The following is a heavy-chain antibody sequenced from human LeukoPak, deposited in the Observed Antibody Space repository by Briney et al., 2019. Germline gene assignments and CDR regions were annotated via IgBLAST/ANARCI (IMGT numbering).Heavy chain of an antibody. CDR1: GYTFTNYY. CDR2: LNPGGGSR. J-gene: IGHJ4*02. V-gene: IGHV1-46*01. Sequence: ASVKVSCKASGYTFTNYYLHWVRQAPGQGLEWMGILNPGGGSRNYAQKFQGRVTMTRDTSTSTVYMELSSLRSEDTAVYYCARDSGTGDFDYWGQGTLVTVSS. CDR3: ARDSGTGDFDY. D-gene: IGHD3-10*01.